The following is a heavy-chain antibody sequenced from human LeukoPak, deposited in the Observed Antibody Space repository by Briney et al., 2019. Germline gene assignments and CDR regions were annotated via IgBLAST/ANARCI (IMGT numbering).Heavy chain of an antibody. CDR2: VWYDGSKK. CDR3: ARDYCSTTTCLDY. V-gene: IGHV3-33*01. Sequence: GGSLRLSCAASGFAFSNYGMQWVRQAPGKGLEWVAVVWYDGSKKYYADSVKGRFTISRDDSKNTVYLQMNSLRVDDTAIYYCARDYCSTTTCLDYWGQGTLVTVSA. CDR1: GFAFSNYG. J-gene: IGHJ4*02. D-gene: IGHD2-2*01.